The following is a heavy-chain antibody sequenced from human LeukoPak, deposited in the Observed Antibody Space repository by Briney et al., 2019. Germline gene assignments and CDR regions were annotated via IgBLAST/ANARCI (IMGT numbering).Heavy chain of an antibody. CDR3: GTRYYGSGADY. Sequence: SVKVSCKASGGTISSYAISWVRQAPGQGLEWMGRIIPIFGTANYAQKFQGRVTITTDESTSTAYMELSSLRSEDTAVYYCGTRYYGSGADYWGQGTLVTVSS. CDR2: IIPIFGTA. CDR1: GGTISSYA. J-gene: IGHJ4*02. D-gene: IGHD3-10*01. V-gene: IGHV1-69*05.